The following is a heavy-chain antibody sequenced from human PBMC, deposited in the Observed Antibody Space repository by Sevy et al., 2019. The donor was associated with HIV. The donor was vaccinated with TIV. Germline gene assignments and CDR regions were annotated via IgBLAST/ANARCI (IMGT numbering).Heavy chain of an antibody. Sequence: GGSLRLSCAASGFTFSSYAMSWVRQAPGKGLEWVSAISGRGGSTYYADSVKGRFTISRDNSKNTLYLQMNSLRAEDTAVYYCAKDPNYYGSSGSYWGQGTLVTVSS. CDR3: AKDPNYYGSSGSY. CDR2: ISGRGGST. CDR1: GFTFSSYA. D-gene: IGHD3-22*01. J-gene: IGHJ4*02. V-gene: IGHV3-23*01.